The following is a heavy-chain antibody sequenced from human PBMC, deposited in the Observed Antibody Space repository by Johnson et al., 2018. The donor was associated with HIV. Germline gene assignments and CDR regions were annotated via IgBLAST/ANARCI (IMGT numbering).Heavy chain of an antibody. CDR2: TRNKANSYTT. Sequence: VYLVESGGGLVQPGGSLRLSCAASGFTFSDHYMDWVRQAPGKGLEWVGRTRNKANSYTTEYAASVKGRFTISRDDSKNSLYLQMNSLKTEDTAVYYCARTLRPGPDTFDIWGQGTMVTVSS. CDR1: GFTFSDHY. CDR3: ARTLRPGPDTFDI. V-gene: IGHV3-72*01. D-gene: IGHD5-12*01. J-gene: IGHJ3*02.